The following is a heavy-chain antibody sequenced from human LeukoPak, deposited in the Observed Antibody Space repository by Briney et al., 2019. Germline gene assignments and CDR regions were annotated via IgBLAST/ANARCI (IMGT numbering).Heavy chain of an antibody. CDR2: ISNDGSNN. CDR1: GLSFSNYD. D-gene: IGHD3-10*01. J-gene: IGHJ4*02. V-gene: IGHV3-30*03. CDR3: ARQTYDSDVDY. Sequence: GRSLRLSCAASGLSFSNYDMHWVRQAPGKGLEWVALISNDGSNNNYADSVRGRFNISRDNAKNSLYLQMNSLRAEDTALYYCARQTYDSDVDYWGQGTLVTVSS.